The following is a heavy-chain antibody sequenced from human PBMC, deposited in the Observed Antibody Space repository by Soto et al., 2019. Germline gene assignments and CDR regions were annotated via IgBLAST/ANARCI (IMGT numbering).Heavy chain of an antibody. CDR3: VRGGGTYCSGGSCYGMDV. D-gene: IGHD2-15*01. CDR1: GGTFSSYA. J-gene: IGHJ6*02. V-gene: IGHV1-69*12. CDR2: IIPIFGTA. Sequence: QVQLVQSGAEVKKPGSSVKVSCKASGGTFSSYAISWVRQAPGQGLEWMGGIIPIFGTANYAQKFQGRVTITADESTSTAYMELSSLRSEDTAVDYCVRGGGTYCSGGSCYGMDVWGQGTTVTVSS.